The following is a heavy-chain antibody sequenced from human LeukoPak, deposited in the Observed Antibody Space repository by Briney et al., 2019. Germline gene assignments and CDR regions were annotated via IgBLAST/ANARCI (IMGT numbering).Heavy chain of an antibody. CDR3: ARRVAPTDCFDC. J-gene: IGHJ4*02. V-gene: IGHV4-59*08. D-gene: IGHD2-15*01. Sequence: LSETLSLTCTVSGGSISSYYWSWIRQPPGKGLEWIGYIYYSGSTNYNPSLKSRVTISVDTSKNQFSLKLSSVTAADTAVYYCARRVAPTDCFDCWGQGTLVTVSS. CDR2: IYYSGST. CDR1: GGSISSYY.